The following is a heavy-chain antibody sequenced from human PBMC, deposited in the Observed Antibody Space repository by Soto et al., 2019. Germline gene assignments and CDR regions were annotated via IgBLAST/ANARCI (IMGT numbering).Heavy chain of an antibody. CDR1: GYTFTSYD. V-gene: IGHV1-46*01. CDR2: INPSGGST. J-gene: IGHJ4*02. D-gene: IGHD5-12*01. Sequence: GASVKVSCKASGYTFTSYDINWVRQAPGQGLEWMGIINPSGGSTSYAQKFQGRVTMTRDTSTSTAYMELSRLRSEDTAVYYCARGRGVEMATISLWGQGTLVTVSS. CDR3: ARGRGVEMATISL.